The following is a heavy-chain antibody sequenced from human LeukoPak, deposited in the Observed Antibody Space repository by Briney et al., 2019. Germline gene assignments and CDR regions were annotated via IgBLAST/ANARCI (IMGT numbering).Heavy chain of an antibody. CDR1: GGSFSGYY. CDR3: ARAPFNP. CDR2: INHIVST. J-gene: IGHJ5*02. V-gene: IGHV4-34*01. Sequence: SQTLSLTCAVYGGSFSGYYWSWIRQLPGRGMGWIGEINHIVSTTYNPSLKSRVTISVDTSKNQSDLKLSSVTAADTGVYYCARAPFNPWGHGTLVTVSS.